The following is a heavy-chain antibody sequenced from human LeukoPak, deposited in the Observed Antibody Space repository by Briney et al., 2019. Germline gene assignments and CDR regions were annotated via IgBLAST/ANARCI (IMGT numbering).Heavy chain of an antibody. D-gene: IGHD4-23*01. J-gene: IGHJ4*02. CDR1: GGSIRSFY. CDR2: ISYSGYT. CDR3: ARGRNDNGGMFFDS. Sequence: SETLSLTCTVSGGSIRSFYWSWIRQAPGKGLEWIGFISYSGYTSYSPSLKSRVGISVDPSKSQFSLRLSSMTAADTAIYCCARGRNDNGGMFFDSWAQGTLVTVSS. V-gene: IGHV4-59*01.